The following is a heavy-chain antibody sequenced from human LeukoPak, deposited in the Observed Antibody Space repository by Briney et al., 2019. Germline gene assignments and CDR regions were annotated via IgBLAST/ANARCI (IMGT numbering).Heavy chain of an antibody. D-gene: IGHD3-9*01. V-gene: IGHV3-30*18. Sequence: GGSLRLSCAASGFTFSSYGMHWVRQAPGKGLEWVAVISYDGSNKYYADSVKGRFTISRDNSKNTLYLQMNSLRAEDTAVYYCAKDGPLAYFDWLSHYYGMDVWGQGTTVTVSS. CDR2: ISYDGSNK. J-gene: IGHJ6*02. CDR1: GFTFSSYG. CDR3: AKDGPLAYFDWLSHYYGMDV.